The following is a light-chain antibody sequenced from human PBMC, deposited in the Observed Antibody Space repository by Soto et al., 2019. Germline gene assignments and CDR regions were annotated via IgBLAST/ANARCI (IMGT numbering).Light chain of an antibody. CDR1: QSVLYSPNNKNY. Sequence: DIVMTQSPDSLAVSLGERATINCKSSQSVLYSPNNKNYLAWYQQKPGQPPKLLIYWASTRESGVPDRFSGSGSGKDFTLTISSLQAEDVALYYCQQYHSAPQSFGQGTKVEIK. J-gene: IGKJ1*01. CDR2: WAS. CDR3: QQYHSAPQS. V-gene: IGKV4-1*01.